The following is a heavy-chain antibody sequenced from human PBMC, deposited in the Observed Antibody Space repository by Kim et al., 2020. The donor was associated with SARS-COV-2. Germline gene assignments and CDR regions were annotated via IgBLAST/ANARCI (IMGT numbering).Heavy chain of an antibody. V-gene: IGHV4-34*01. Sequence: SETLSLTCAVYGGSFSGYYWSWIRQPPGKGLEWIGEINHSGSTNYNPSLKSRVTISVDTSKNQFSLKLSSVTAADTAVYYCARDGWLPHSPHWYFDLWGRGTLVTVSS. J-gene: IGHJ2*01. CDR3: ARDGWLPHSPHWYFDL. CDR2: INHSGST. CDR1: GGSFSGYY. D-gene: IGHD5-12*01.